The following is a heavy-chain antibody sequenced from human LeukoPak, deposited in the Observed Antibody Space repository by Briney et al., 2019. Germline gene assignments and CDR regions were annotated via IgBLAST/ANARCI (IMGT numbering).Heavy chain of an antibody. CDR3: ARSPVIPGYCSSTSCYTVGY. J-gene: IGHJ4*02. CDR1: GFTFSSHA. CDR2: ISGSDGST. V-gene: IGHV3-23*01. D-gene: IGHD2-2*02. Sequence: HPGGSLRLSCAASGFTFSSHAMSWVCQAPGKGLEWVSAISGSDGSTYYAGSVKGRFTISRDNSKNTLYLQLNSLRAEDTAVYFCARSPVIPGYCSSTSCYTVGYWGQGTLVTVSS.